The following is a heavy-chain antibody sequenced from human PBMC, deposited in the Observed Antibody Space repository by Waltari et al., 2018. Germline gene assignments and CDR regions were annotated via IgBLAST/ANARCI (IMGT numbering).Heavy chain of an antibody. Sequence: EVQLLESGGGLVQPGGSLRLSCAASGFPFSSYSMSWVRQAPGKGLEWVSRISGSGAAIYYADSVKGRFTISRDNSKNTLYLQMISLRAEDTAVYYCAEAGLYVRDYYYDYSMGVWGQGTTVTVSS. CDR2: ISGSGAAI. V-gene: IGHV3-23*01. CDR1: GFPFSSYS. J-gene: IGHJ6*02. D-gene: IGHD3-16*01. CDR3: AEAGLYVRDYYYDYSMGV.